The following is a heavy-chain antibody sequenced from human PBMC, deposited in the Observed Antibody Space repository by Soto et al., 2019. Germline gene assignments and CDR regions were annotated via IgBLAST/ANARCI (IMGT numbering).Heavy chain of an antibody. CDR1: GGSVNSGNYY. CDR3: ARVERGTATTVVDAFDI. V-gene: IGHV4-34*01. Sequence: QVQLQQWGAGLLKPSETLSLTCAVYGGSVNSGNYYWSWIRQPPGKGLEWIGEMSHSGGTHFNPSLKSRVTISVDKSKNQFSLERCSVTAADTALYYCARVERGTATTVVDAFDIWGPGTLVTVSS. D-gene: IGHD1-1*01. CDR2: MSHSGGT. J-gene: IGHJ3*02.